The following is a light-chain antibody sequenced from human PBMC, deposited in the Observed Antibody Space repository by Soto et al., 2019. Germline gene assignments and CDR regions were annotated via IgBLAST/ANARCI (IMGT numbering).Light chain of an antibody. CDR2: EVS. J-gene: IGLJ2*01. Sequence: QSALTQPASVSGSPGQSINISCTGTSSDVGGYSYVSWYQQHPGKAPKLMIYEVSNRPSGVSNRFSGSKSGNTASLTISGLQPEDEADYYCSSYTSSSTLVFGGGTKLTVL. V-gene: IGLV2-14*01. CDR1: SSDVGGYSY. CDR3: SSYTSSSTLV.